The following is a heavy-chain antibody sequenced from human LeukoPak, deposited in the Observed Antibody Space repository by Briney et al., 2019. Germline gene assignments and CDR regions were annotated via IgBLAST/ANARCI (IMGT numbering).Heavy chain of an antibody. J-gene: IGHJ4*02. V-gene: IGHV3-23*01. CDR3: AKDHSSTSVGWRAIGSDY. D-gene: IGHD6-6*01. CDR2: ISGSGGST. CDR1: GFTFSSYA. Sequence: GGSLRLSCAASGFTFSSYAMSWVRQAPGKGLEWVSAISGSGGSTYYADSVKGRFTISRDNSKNTLYLQMNSLRAEDTAVYYCAKDHSSTSVGWRAIGSDYWGQGTLVTVSS.